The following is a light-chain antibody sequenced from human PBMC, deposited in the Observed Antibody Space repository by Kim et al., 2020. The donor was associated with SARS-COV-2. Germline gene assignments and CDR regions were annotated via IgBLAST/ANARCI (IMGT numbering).Light chain of an antibody. CDR1: QSIDNY. J-gene: IGKJ2*01. CDR2: GAS. CDR3: QQTYRSPRT. Sequence: DIQMAQSPSTLSASVGDRVTITCRASQSIDNYLHWYQQKPGKAPKLLIYGASSLQSGIPPRFSGSGSGTDFTLTITSLHPEDFATYYCQQTYRSPRTFGQGTKLEI. V-gene: IGKV1-39*01.